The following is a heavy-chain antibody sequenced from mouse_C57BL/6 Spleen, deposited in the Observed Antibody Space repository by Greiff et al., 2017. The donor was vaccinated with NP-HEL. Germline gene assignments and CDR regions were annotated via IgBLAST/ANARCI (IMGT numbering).Heavy chain of an antibody. Sequence: VQLQQSGAELVRPGASVTLSCKASGYTFTDYEMHWVKQTPVHGLEWIGAIDPETGGTAYNQKFKGKAILTADKSSSTAYMELRSLTSEDSAVYYCTRYVGNWFAYWGQGTLVTVSA. CDR3: TRYVGNWFAY. CDR2: IDPETGGT. V-gene: IGHV1-15*01. J-gene: IGHJ3*01. CDR1: GYTFTDYE.